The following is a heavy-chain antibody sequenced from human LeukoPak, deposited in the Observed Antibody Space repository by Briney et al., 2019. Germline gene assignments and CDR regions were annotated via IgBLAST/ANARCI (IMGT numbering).Heavy chain of an antibody. CDR3: ARGGLYIAFDI. D-gene: IGHD1-1*01. Sequence: ASVNVSFKASRYTFTGYYMHWVRQAPGQGLEWMGWINPNSGGTNYAQKFQGRVTMTRDTSISTAYMEVSRLRSDYTAVDYCARGGLYIAFDIWGQRTMVTVSS. J-gene: IGHJ3*02. CDR2: INPNSGGT. CDR1: RYTFTGYY. V-gene: IGHV1-2*02.